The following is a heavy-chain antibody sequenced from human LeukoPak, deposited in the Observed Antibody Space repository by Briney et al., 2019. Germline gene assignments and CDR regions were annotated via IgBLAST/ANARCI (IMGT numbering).Heavy chain of an antibody. CDR2: ISGSGGST. J-gene: IGHJ4*02. V-gene: IGHV3-23*01. D-gene: IGHD3-16*02. CDR1: GFTFSSYA. Sequence: GGSLRLSCAASGFTFSSYAMSWVRQAPGKGLEWVSAISGSGGSTYYADSVKGRFTISRDNSKNTLYLQMNCLRAEDTAVYYCAKASPFGGVIDPFDYWGQGTLVTVSS. CDR3: AKASPFGGVIDPFDY.